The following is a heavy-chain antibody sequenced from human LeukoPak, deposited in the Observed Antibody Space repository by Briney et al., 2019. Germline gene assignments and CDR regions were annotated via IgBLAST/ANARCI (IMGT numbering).Heavy chain of an antibody. CDR2: MNPNSGNT. CDR1: GYTFTSYD. V-gene: IGHV1-8*01. CDR3: ARGRHSNSWEDY. D-gene: IGHD6-13*01. Sequence: VASVKVSCKASGYTFTSYDINWVRQATGQGLEWMGWMNPNSGNTGYAQKFQGRVTMTRNTSISTAYMELSSLRSEDTAVYYCARGRHSNSWEDYWGQGTLVTVSS. J-gene: IGHJ4*02.